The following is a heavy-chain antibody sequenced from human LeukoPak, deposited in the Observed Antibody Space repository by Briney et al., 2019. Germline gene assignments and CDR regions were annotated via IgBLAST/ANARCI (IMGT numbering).Heavy chain of an antibody. CDR3: ARTTYSGSYSDRRDYYYYYMDV. Sequence: ASVKVSCKASGYTFTSYDINWVRQATGQGLEWMGWMNPNSGNTGYAQKFQGRVTMTRNTSISTAYMELSSLRPEDTAVYYCARTTYSGSYSDRRDYYYYYMDVWGKGTTVTVSS. V-gene: IGHV1-8*01. CDR2: MNPNSGNT. CDR1: GYTFTSYD. D-gene: IGHD1-26*01. J-gene: IGHJ6*03.